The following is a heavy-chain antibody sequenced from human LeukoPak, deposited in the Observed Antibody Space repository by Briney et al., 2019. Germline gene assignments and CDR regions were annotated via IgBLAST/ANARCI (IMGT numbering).Heavy chain of an antibody. D-gene: IGHD6-19*01. V-gene: IGHV3-23*01. CDR2: ICGGGPTT. CDR1: GFTFSTYA. CDR3: ARGFLGGTDQYFDS. Sequence: GGSLRLSCAASGFTFSTYAMNWVRQAPAKGLEWVSTICGGGPTTDYADSVKDRFTISRVNSKNTLYLQMNSLRAEDTAVYFCARGFLGGTDQYFDSWGQGTLVTVSS. J-gene: IGHJ4*02.